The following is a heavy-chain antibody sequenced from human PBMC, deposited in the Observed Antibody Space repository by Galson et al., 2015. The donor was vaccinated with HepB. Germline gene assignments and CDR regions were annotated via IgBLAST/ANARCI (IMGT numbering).Heavy chain of an antibody. CDR3: TRRGYCSSTSCYVGDDAFDI. CDR1: GFTFSGSA. Sequence: SLRLSCAASGFTFSGSAMHWVRQASGKGLEWVGRIRSKANSYATAYAASVKGRFTISRDDSKNTAYLQMNSLKTEDTAVYYCTRRGYCSSTSCYVGDDAFDIWGQGTMVTVSS. D-gene: IGHD2-2*01. J-gene: IGHJ3*02. CDR2: IRSKANSYAT. V-gene: IGHV3-73*01.